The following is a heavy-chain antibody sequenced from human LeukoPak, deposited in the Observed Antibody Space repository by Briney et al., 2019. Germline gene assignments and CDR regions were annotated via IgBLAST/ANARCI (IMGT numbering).Heavy chain of an antibody. V-gene: IGHV1-2*02. CDR2: INPNSGDT. CDR3: ARGMYSNYYFDY. J-gene: IGHJ4*02. D-gene: IGHD4-11*01. CDR1: GYTFTCYY. Sequence: SVKVSCKASGYTFTCYYMHWVRQAPGQGLEWMGWINPNSGDTNYAQKFQGRVTMTRDTSISTAYMELSRLRSEDTAVYYCARGMYSNYYFDYWGQGTLVTVSS.